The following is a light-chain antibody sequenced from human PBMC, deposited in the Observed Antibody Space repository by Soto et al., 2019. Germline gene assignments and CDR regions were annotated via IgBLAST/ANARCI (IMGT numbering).Light chain of an antibody. Sequence: QSVLTQPPSASASLGASVTLTCTLSSGYSNYEVDWYQQRPGKGPRFVMRVGTGGIVGSKGDDIPDRFSVLGSGLNRYLTIKNIQEEDESDYHCGADPGSGSNFVVIFGGGTKLTVL. V-gene: IGLV9-49*03. J-gene: IGLJ2*01. CDR2: VGTGGIVG. CDR1: SGYSNYE. CDR3: GADPGSGSNFVVI.